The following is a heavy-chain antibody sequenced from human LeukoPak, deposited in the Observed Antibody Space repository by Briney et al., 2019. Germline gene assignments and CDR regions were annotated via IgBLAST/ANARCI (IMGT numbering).Heavy chain of an antibody. J-gene: IGHJ4*02. CDR3: ARDDSGIEGYFDY. V-gene: IGHV3-33*01. D-gene: IGHD1-14*01. CDR2: IWYDGSNK. Sequence: PGGSLRLSCAASGFTFSSYGMHWVRQAPGKGLEWVAVIWYDGSNKYYADSVKGRFTISRDNSKNTLYLQMNSLRAEDTAVYYCARDDSGIEGYFDYWGQGTLITVSS. CDR1: GFTFSSYG.